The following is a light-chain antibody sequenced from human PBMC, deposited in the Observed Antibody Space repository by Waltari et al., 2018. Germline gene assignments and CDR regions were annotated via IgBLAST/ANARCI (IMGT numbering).Light chain of an antibody. CDR1: QSVSIY. Sequence: EIVLTQSPATLSLSPGERATLSCRASQSVSIYLDWYQQKAGQAPRLLIYDASNRATGIPARFSGSGSGTDFTLTISSLVPEDFAVYYCQQRSNWPTFGQGTKVEIK. J-gene: IGKJ1*01. CDR2: DAS. V-gene: IGKV3-11*01. CDR3: QQRSNWPT.